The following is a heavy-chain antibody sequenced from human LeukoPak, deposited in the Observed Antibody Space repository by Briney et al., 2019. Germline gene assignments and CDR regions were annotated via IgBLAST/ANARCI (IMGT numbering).Heavy chain of an antibody. CDR2: ISCDGSNK. D-gene: IGHD5-18*01. CDR3: SKERIQLWNTYYFDY. CDR1: GFTFSSYG. V-gene: IGHV3-30*18. Sequence: PGGSLRLSCAASGFTFSSYGMHWVRQAPGKGLEWVAVISCDGSNKYYADSVKGRFTISRDNSKNTVYLQMNSLRPEDTALCYCSKERIQLWNTYYFDYWGQGTLVTVSS. J-gene: IGHJ4*02.